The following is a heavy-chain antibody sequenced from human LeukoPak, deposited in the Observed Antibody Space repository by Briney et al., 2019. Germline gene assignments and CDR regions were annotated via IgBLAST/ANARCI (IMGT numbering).Heavy chain of an antibody. CDR3: AYGSGSYYYFDY. Sequence: ASVKVPCKASGYTFTSYGISWVRQAPGRGLEWMGWISAYNGNTNYAQKLQGRVTMTTDTSTSTAYMELRSLRSDDTAVYYCAYGSGSYYYFDYWGQGTLVTVSS. D-gene: IGHD3-10*01. V-gene: IGHV1-18*01. CDR1: GYTFTSYG. CDR2: ISAYNGNT. J-gene: IGHJ4*02.